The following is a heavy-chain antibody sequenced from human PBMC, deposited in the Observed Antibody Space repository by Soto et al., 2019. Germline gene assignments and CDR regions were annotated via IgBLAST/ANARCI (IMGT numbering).Heavy chain of an antibody. V-gene: IGHV1-18*01. CDR2: ISVYNGFT. J-gene: IGHJ4*02. CDR3: AREFEGQSSSWPFDY. D-gene: IGHD6-13*01. CDR1: GYTFPTYG. Sequence: QVQLVQSGAEVKKPGASVRVSCRASGYTFPTYGIAWVRHAPGQWLEWMGWISVYNGFTHYAQKFRGRVTVTAETSTSTVYMELLSLTSDDTAVYYCAREFEGQSSSWPFDYWGQGTLGTVSS.